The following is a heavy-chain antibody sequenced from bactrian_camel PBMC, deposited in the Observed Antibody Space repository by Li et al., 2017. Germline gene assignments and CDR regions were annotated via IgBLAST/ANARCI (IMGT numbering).Heavy chain of an antibody. CDR2: IYSDGSYT. J-gene: IGHJ4*01. D-gene: IGHD4*01. CDR3: AKDLFTDYAR. V-gene: IGHV3-2*01. Sequence: VQLVESGGGLVQPGGSLRLACAASGFAFSSYYMIWVRQAPGLGLEWVSSIYSDGSYTYYADSVKGRFTISRDNAQNMLYLQMTRLQSEDTALYYCAKDLFTDYARWGQGTQVTVS. CDR1: GFAFSSYY.